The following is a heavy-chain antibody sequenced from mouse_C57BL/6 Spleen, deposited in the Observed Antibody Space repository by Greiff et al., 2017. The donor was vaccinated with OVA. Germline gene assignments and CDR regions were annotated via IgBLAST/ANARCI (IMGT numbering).Heavy chain of an antibody. Sequence: QVQLQQSGAELVRPGASVKLSCKASGYTFTDYYINWVKQRPGQGLEWIARIYPGSGNTYYNEKFKGKATLTAEKSSSTAYMQLSSLTSEDSAVYFCARADYCGSYEYFDVWGTGTTVTVSS. V-gene: IGHV1-76*01. CDR1: GYTFTDYY. J-gene: IGHJ1*03. D-gene: IGHD1-1*01. CDR3: ARADYCGSYEYFDV. CDR2: IYPGSGNT.